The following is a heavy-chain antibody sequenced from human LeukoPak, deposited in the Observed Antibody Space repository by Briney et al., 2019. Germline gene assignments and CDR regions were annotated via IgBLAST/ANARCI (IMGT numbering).Heavy chain of an antibody. CDR3: ARHGDYYDSSGYMERAFDI. CDR2: IYYSGST. CDR1: GGSISSSSYY. V-gene: IGHV4-39*07. J-gene: IGHJ3*02. D-gene: IGHD3-22*01. Sequence: SETLSLTCTVSGGSISSSSYYWGWIRQPPGKGLEWIGSIYYSGSTYYNPSLKSRVTISVDTSKNQFSLKLSSVTAADTAVYYCARHGDYYDSSGYMERAFDIWGQGTMVTVSS.